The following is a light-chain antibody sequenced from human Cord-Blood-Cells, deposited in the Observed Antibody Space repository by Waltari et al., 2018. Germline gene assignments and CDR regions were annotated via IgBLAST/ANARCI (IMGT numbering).Light chain of an antibody. CDR3: QQYYSTPLT. CDR1: QSVLYSSNNKNY. Sequence: DIVMTQSPDSLAVSLGERATIHCKSSQSVLYSSNNKNYLAWYQQKPGQLPKLRIYWASTRESGVPDRFSGSGSGTDFTLTISSLQAEDVAVYYCQQYYSTPLTFGGGTKVEIK. J-gene: IGKJ4*01. V-gene: IGKV4-1*01. CDR2: WAS.